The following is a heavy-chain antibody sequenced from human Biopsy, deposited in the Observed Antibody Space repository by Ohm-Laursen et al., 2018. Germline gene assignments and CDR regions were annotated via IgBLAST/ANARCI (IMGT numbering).Heavy chain of an antibody. Sequence: SDTLSLTCTVSGGSISSSTTYYWAWLRQPPGKGLEWIGSIYNTETNFYNPSLKSRVPISVDTFPNQFSLKVSSVTAADTALYFCARHPTGFWFDPWGHGTLVTVSS. CDR1: GGSISSSTTYY. CDR2: IYNTETN. J-gene: IGHJ5*02. CDR3: ARHPTGFWFDP. V-gene: IGHV4-39*01.